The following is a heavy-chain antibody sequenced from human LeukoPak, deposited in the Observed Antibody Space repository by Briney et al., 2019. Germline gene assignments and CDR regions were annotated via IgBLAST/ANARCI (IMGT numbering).Heavy chain of an antibody. V-gene: IGHV4-59*01. CDR1: GGSISSYY. Sequence: NPSETLSLTCTVSGGSISSYYWSWIRQPPGKGLEWIAYIYYSGSTNYNPSLKSRVTISVDTSKNQFSLKLSSVTAADTAVYYCARYIWGSYPTFEDYWGQGTLVTVSS. D-gene: IGHD3-16*02. J-gene: IGHJ4*02. CDR3: ARYIWGSYPTFEDY. CDR2: IYYSGST.